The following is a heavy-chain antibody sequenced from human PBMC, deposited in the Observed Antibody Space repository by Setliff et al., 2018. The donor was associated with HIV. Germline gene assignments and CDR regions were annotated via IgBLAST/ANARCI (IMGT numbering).Heavy chain of an antibody. D-gene: IGHD6-19*01. CDR2: VFYSGGA. V-gene: IGHV4-59*01. CDR3: ARPGDNSGYYYYYYMDV. J-gene: IGHJ6*03. CDR1: GGSISSYY. Sequence: PSETLSLTCTVSGGSISSYYWSWTRQPPGKGLEWIGIVFYSGGANYNPSLKSRITMSVDKSKNQFSLKLSAVTAADTAVYYCARPGDNSGYYYYYYMDVWGKGTTVTVSS.